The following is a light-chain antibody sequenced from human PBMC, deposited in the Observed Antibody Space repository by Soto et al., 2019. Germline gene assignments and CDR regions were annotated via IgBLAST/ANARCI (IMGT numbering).Light chain of an antibody. CDR3: QRYNSYVT. CDR1: QSSDMG. CDR2: HAS. V-gene: IGKV1-5*01. J-gene: IGKJ1*01. Sequence: DIQLTQSPSTLPASLGERATITCRASQSSDMGLAWYQQGPGKPPKILIYHASSLETGVPSSFGGSGSGTEFTLTISSLQPDDFATYYCQRYNSYVTFGQGTKVDIK.